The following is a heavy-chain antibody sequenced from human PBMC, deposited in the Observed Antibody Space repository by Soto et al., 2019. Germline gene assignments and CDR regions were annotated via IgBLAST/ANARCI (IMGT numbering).Heavy chain of an antibody. Sequence: PGGSLRLSCAASGFTFSSYSMNWVRQAPGKGLEWVSYISSSSSTIYYADSVKGRFTISRDNAKNSLYLQMNSLRDEDTAVYYCARGRDLLWFGELLPYFDYWGQGTLVTVSS. J-gene: IGHJ4*02. D-gene: IGHD3-10*01. CDR3: ARGRDLLWFGELLPYFDY. V-gene: IGHV3-48*02. CDR2: ISSSSSTI. CDR1: GFTFSSYS.